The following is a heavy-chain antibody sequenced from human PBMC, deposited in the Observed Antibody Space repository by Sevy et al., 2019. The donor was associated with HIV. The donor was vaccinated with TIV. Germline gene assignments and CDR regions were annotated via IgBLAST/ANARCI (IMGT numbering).Heavy chain of an antibody. J-gene: IGHJ4*02. CDR3: AIGSAGTAQH. CDR1: GFTSGSFY. CDR2: INSDGRLS. V-gene: IGHV3-74*01. D-gene: IGHD6-19*01. Sequence: GGSLRLSCAASGFTSGSFYMHWVRQTPKKGLVWVSNINSDGRLSTYADSVKGRFSVSSNNAKNTQNLKMTSLGAEDTAVYYCAIGSAGTAQHWGQGILVTVSS.